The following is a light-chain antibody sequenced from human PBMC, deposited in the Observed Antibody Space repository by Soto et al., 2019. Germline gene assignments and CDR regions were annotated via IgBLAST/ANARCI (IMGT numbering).Light chain of an antibody. J-gene: IGKJ4*01. V-gene: IGKV3D-15*01. Sequence: EIVMTQSPATLSVSPGERATLSCRASQSVSSNLAWYQQKPGQAPRLLIYGASIRATGIPARFSGSGSGTEFTLTISSLQSEDFAFYYCQQYNNLPLTFGGGTKVEIK. CDR3: QQYNNLPLT. CDR2: GAS. CDR1: QSVSSN.